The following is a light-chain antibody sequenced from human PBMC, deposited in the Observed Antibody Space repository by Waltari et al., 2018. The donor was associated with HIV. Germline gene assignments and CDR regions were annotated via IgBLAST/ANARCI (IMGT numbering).Light chain of an antibody. V-gene: IGLV3-19*01. CDR2: GRN. J-gene: IGLJ2*01. CDR1: SLRSYY. Sequence: SSELTQDPSVSVALGQTVRITCRGDSLRSYYAAWYQQKSGQAPVVVFFGRNNRPSGIPDRFSVSSSGNTASLTITGAQAEDEADYYCHSRDSSGYHVVFGGGTKVTVL. CDR3: HSRDSSGYHVV.